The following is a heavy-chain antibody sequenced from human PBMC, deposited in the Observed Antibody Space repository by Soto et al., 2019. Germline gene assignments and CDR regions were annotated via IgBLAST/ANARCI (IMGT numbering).Heavy chain of an antibody. V-gene: IGHV4-31*03. Sequence: SETLSLTCTVSGGSISSGGYYWSWIRQHPGKGLEWIGYIYYSGSTYYNPSLKSRVTISVDTSKNQFSLKLSSVTAADTAVYYCARLYDFWSGYRGLNYYYYYMDVWGKGTTVTVSS. D-gene: IGHD3-3*01. CDR3: ARLYDFWSGYRGLNYYYYYMDV. J-gene: IGHJ6*03. CDR1: GGSISSGGYY. CDR2: IYYSGST.